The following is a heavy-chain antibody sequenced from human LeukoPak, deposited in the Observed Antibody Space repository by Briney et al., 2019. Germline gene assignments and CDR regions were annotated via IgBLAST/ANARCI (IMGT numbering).Heavy chain of an antibody. D-gene: IGHD2/OR15-2a*01. CDR2: ISSSGGNT. CDR1: GFTFNSYV. CDR3: AREGPRGNSQFDY. V-gene: IGHV3-23*01. Sequence: PGGSLRLSCAASGFTFNSYVMSWVRQAPGKGLEWVSAISSSGGNTYYADSVKGRFTISRDNSKSTLYPQMSSLRAEDTAVYYCAREGPRGNSQFDYWGQGTLVTVSS. J-gene: IGHJ4*02.